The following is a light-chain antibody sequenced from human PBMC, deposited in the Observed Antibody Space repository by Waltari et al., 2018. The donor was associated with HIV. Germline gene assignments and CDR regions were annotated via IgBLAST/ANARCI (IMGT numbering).Light chain of an antibody. Sequence: ESQLTQSPASLSASVADRVTITCRASQNIGTSLNWYQQRPGKAPRLLVYAASNLQSGAPSRFSGSGSGTDFTLAICSLQPEDSATYYCQQSYNSPPTFGGGSKLEI. CDR1: QNIGTS. J-gene: IGKJ4*01. CDR3: QQSYNSPPT. CDR2: AAS. V-gene: IGKV1-39*01.